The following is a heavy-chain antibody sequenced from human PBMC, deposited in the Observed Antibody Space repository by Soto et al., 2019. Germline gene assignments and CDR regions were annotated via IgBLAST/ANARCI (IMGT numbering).Heavy chain of an antibody. J-gene: IGHJ4*01. CDR1: GFTFSSYT. Sequence: GGSLRLSCVASGFTFSSYTMYWVREAPGKGLEWVAGISNNGINKDYVDSVKGRFTISRDNSKNTSRNQFSLIVNSVTAADTAVYYCARGLLHWGQGTLVTVSS. V-gene: IGHV3-30-3*01. CDR3: ARGLLH. CDR2: ISNNGINK. D-gene: IGHD2-21*01.